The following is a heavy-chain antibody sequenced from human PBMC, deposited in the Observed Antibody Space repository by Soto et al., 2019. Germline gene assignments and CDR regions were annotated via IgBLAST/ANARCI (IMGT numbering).Heavy chain of an antibody. CDR2: IIPIFGTA. J-gene: IGHJ4*02. D-gene: IGHD6-13*01. CDR3: ARGHPIEREGIVAAGRGDYFDY. Sequence: QVQLVQSGAEVKKPGSSVKVSCKASGGTFSSYAISWVRQAPGQGLEWMGGIIPIFGTANYAQKFQGRVTITADESTSTAYMELSSLRSEDTAVYYCARGHPIEREGIVAAGRGDYFDYWGQGTLVTVSS. CDR1: GGTFSSYA. V-gene: IGHV1-69*01.